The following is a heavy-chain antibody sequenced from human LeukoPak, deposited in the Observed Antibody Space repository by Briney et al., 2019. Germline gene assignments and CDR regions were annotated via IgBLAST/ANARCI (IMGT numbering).Heavy chain of an antibody. CDR2: ISAYNGNT. Sequence: ASVKVSCKASGYTFTSYGISWVRQAPGQGLEWMGWISAYNGNTNYAQKLQGRVTMTTDTSTSTAYMELRSLRSDDTAVYYCAREEYYYYYGMDVWGQGTTVTVSS. CDR1: GYTFTSYG. J-gene: IGHJ6*02. V-gene: IGHV1-18*01. CDR3: AREEYYYYYGMDV.